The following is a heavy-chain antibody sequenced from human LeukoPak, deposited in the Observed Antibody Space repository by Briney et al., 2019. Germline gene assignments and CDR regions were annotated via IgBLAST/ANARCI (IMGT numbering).Heavy chain of an antibody. CDR2: IYTSGST. CDR3: ARVSVGSSWYYYYYYMDV. D-gene: IGHD6-13*01. J-gene: IGHJ6*03. V-gene: IGHV4-4*07. CDR1: GGSISSYY. Sequence: SETLSLTCTVSGGSISSYYWSWIRQPAGKGLEWIGRIYTSGSTNYNPSLKSRVTMSVDTSKNQFSLKLSSVTAADTAVYYCARVSVGSSWYYYYYYMDVWGKGTTVTVSS.